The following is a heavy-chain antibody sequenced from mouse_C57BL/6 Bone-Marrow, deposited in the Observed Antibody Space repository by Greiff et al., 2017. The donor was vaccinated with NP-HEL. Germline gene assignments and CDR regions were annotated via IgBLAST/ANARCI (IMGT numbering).Heavy chain of an antibody. CDR2: IRNKANGYTT. CDR3: AREGYSNPYYFDY. CDR1: GFTFTDYY. D-gene: IGHD2-5*01. J-gene: IGHJ2*01. Sequence: EVKVVESGGGLVQPGGSLSLSCAASGFTFTDYYMSWVRQPPGKALEWLGFIRNKANGYTTEYSASVKGRFTISRDNSQSILYLQMNALRAEDSATYYCAREGYSNPYYFDYWGQGTTLTVTS. V-gene: IGHV7-3*01.